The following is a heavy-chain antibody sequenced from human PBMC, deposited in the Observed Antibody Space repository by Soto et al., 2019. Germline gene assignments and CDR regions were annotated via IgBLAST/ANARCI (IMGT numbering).Heavy chain of an antibody. CDR3: AKGKTSGWYYFDY. J-gene: IGHJ4*02. CDR1: GFTFSNFA. Sequence: EVQLLESGGDLVQPGGSLRLSCAASGFTFSNFAMSWVRQAPGRGLEWVSGISASGRDIHYADSVKDRFTVSRDNSKNTLYLQMNSLRAEDTAIYYCAKGKTSGWYYFDYSGQGALVTVSS. V-gene: IGHV3-23*01. D-gene: IGHD6-19*01. CDR2: ISASGRDI.